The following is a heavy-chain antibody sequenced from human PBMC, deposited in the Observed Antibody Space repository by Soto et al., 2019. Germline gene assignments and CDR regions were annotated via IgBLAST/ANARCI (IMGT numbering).Heavy chain of an antibody. CDR3: AKEQLAMTVVVADYFDS. CDR1: GFTFSTYG. V-gene: IGHV3-30*18. Sequence: QVQLVESGGGVVQPGKSLRLSCAASGFTFSTYGIHWVRQAPGKGLEWVALISYDGGSKYYGDSVKGRFIISRDNSHNTVSLQMNSLRADDTAVYFCAKEQLAMTVVVADYFDSWGQGTLVTVSP. D-gene: IGHD3-22*01. CDR2: ISYDGGSK. J-gene: IGHJ4*02.